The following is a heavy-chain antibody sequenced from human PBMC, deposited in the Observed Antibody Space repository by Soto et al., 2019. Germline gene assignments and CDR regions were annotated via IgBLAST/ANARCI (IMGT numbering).Heavy chain of an antibody. CDR3: ARGGYLPYYGMDV. CDR1: GLTVSSNY. J-gene: IGHJ6*02. V-gene: IGHV3-53*01. CDR2: IYSGGST. D-gene: IGHD2-15*01. Sequence: EVQLVESGGGLIQPGGSLRLSCAASGLTVSSNYMSWVRQAPGKGLEWVSVIYSGGSTYYADSVKGRFTISRDNSKHTLYLNRNSLRDADTAVYYCARGGYLPYYGMDVWGEVATDTVS.